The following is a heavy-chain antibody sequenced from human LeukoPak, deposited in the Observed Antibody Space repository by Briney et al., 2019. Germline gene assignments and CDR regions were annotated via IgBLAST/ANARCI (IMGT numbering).Heavy chain of an antibody. CDR1: GGSISSYY. J-gene: IGHJ5*02. CDR3: ARGRSTSYSNWFDP. V-gene: IGHV4-34*01. D-gene: IGHD2-2*01. Sequence: SETLSLTCTVSGGSISSYYWSWIRQPPGKGLEWIGEINHSGSTNYNPSLKSRVTISVDTCKNQFSLKLSSVTAADTAVYYCARGRSTSYSNWFDPWGQGTLVTVSS. CDR2: INHSGST.